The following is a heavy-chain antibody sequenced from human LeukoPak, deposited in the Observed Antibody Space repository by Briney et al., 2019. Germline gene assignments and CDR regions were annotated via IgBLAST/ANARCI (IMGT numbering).Heavy chain of an antibody. V-gene: IGHV3-23*01. CDR3: APRVVGSAPFDY. J-gene: IGHJ4*02. Sequence: GGSLRLPCAASGFTFSTYAMSWVRQAPGKGLEWASAISGSTGRTYYADSVKGRFTISRDNSKNTLYLQMNNLRAEDTAVYYCAPRVVGSAPFDYWGQGTLVTVSS. CDR2: ISGSTGRT. D-gene: IGHD2-15*01. CDR1: GFTFSTYA.